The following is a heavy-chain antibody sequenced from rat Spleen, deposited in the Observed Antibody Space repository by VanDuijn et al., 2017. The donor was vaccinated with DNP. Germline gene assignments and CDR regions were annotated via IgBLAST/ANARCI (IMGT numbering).Heavy chain of an antibody. D-gene: IGHD1-3*01. CDR2: ISYSGST. J-gene: IGHJ4*01. Sequence: EVQLQESGPGLVKPSQSLSLTCSVTAYSITTNYWGWIRKFPGNKMEWIGHISYSGSTSYNPSLKSRISITRDTTKNQFFLQLNSVTTEDTATYYCASSAYGSYYAMDAWGQGTSVTVSS. CDR3: ASSAYGSYYAMDA. V-gene: IGHV3-1*01. CDR1: AYSITTNY.